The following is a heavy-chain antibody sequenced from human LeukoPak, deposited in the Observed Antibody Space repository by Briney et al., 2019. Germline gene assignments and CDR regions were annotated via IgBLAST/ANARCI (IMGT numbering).Heavy chain of an antibody. D-gene: IGHD1-26*01. CDR3: AKDPHYSGSLNYYYYGMDV. V-gene: IGHV3-30*18. Sequence: GGSLRLSCAASGFTFSSYGMHWVRQAPGKGLEWVAVISYDGSNKYYADSVKGRFTISRDNSKNTLYLQMNSLRAEDTAVYYCAKDPHYSGSLNYYYYGMDVWGQGTTVTVSS. J-gene: IGHJ6*02. CDR1: GFTFSSYG. CDR2: ISYDGSNK.